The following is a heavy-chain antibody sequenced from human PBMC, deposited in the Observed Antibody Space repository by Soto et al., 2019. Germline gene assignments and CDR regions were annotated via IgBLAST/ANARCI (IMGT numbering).Heavy chain of an antibody. J-gene: IGHJ4*02. V-gene: IGHV3-23*01. CDR2: ISASGGAT. CDR3: AKDVEGGSICWGAFDY. CDR1: RFAFTIYA. Sequence: HPGGSLRLSCVGSRFAFTIYAMSWVRQSPGKGLEWVAAISASGGATIHADSVKGRLTISRDNSKNTLYLQMNSLRAEDTAVYYCAKDVEGGSICWGAFDYWGQGTQVTVSS. D-gene: IGHD1-26*01.